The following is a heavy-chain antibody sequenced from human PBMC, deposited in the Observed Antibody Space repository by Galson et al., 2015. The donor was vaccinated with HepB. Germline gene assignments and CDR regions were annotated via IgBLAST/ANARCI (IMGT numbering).Heavy chain of an antibody. CDR2: ISYDGSNK. CDR1: GFTFSSYA. V-gene: IGHV3-30*04. D-gene: IGHD4-23*01. Sequence: SLRLSCAASGFTFSSYAMHWVRQAPGKGLEWVAVISYDGSNKYYADSVKGRFTISRDNSKNTLYLQMNSLRAEDTAVYYCARVRRVRWTQGSFDYWGQGTLVTVSS. J-gene: IGHJ4*02. CDR3: ARVRRVRWTQGSFDY.